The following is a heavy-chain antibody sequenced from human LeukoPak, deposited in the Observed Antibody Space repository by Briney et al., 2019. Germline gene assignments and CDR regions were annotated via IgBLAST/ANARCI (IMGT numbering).Heavy chain of an antibody. CDR2: VNRDGSET. Sequence: PGGSLRLSCVASGFTFGKYWMSWVRQVPGRGPEWVANVNRDGSETYYLDSVKGRFTISKDNAKNSLYLQMNSLRAEDTALYHCARNNGMDVWGQGTTVIVSS. CDR1: GFTFGKYW. J-gene: IGHJ6*02. CDR3: ARNNGMDV. V-gene: IGHV3-7*03.